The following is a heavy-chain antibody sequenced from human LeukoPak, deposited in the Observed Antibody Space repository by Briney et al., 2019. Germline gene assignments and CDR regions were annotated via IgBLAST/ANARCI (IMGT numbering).Heavy chain of an antibody. Sequence: GGSLRLSCAASGFTFSSYALHWVRQAPGKGLEWVAVISYDGSNKSYADSVKGRFTISRDNSKNTLYLQMNSLRPEDTAVYYCARVYCSSTSCYAGLYWYFDLWGRGTLLTVSS. V-gene: IGHV3-30-3*01. CDR2: ISYDGSNK. CDR1: GFTFSSYA. J-gene: IGHJ2*01. CDR3: ARVYCSSTSCYAGLYWYFDL. D-gene: IGHD2-2*01.